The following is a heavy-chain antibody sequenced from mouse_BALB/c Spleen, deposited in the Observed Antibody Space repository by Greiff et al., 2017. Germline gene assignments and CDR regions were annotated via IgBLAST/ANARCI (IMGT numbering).Heavy chain of an antibody. D-gene: IGHD1-1*01. CDR3: ARQIYYGSREYFDV. Sequence: EVMLVESGGDLVKPGGSLKLSCAASGFTFSSYGMSWVRQTPDKRLEWVATISSGGSYTYYPDSVKGRFTISRDNAKNTLYLQMSSLKSEDTAMYYCARQIYYGSREYFDVWGAGTTVTVSS. CDR1: GFTFSSYG. J-gene: IGHJ1*01. CDR2: ISSGGSYT. V-gene: IGHV5-6*02.